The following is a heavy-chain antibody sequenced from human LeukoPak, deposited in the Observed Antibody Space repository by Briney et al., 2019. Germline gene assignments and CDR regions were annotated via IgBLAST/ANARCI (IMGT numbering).Heavy chain of an antibody. Sequence: GASVKVSCKASGYTFTGYYMHWVRQAPGQGLEWMGWVNPNSGGTNYAQKFQGRVTMTRDTSINTAYMDLSRLSSDDTAVYYCARGSSIRSLDYWGQGTLVTVSS. D-gene: IGHD2/OR15-2a*01. V-gene: IGHV1-2*02. J-gene: IGHJ4*02. CDR1: GYTFTGYY. CDR2: VNPNSGGT. CDR3: ARGSSIRSLDY.